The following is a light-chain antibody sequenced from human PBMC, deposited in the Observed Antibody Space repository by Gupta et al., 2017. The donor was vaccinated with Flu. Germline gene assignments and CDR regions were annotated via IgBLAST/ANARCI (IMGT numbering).Light chain of an antibody. Sequence: GEGATLSCRAGQKVGVDLAWYQQKPGQPPRPLIYDASFRASGVPARFTASGSGTDFTLTISSLESEDFAVYFCQQFNNWPFTFGQGTRLDIK. J-gene: IGKJ5*01. CDR3: QQFNNWPFT. V-gene: IGKV3-15*01. CDR1: QKVGVD. CDR2: DAS.